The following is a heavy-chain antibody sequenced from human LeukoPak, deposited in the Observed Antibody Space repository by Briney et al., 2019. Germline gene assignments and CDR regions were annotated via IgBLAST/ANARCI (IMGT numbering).Heavy chain of an antibody. Sequence: PGGSLRLSCAASGFTFSSYAMSWVRQAPGKGLEWVSAISGSGGSTYYADSVKGRFTISRDNDAAVYYCVRDGAVVTSGSYPWRYFQYWGQGTLVTVSS. J-gene: IGHJ1*01. CDR1: GFTFSSYA. D-gene: IGHD3-10*01. CDR2: ISGSGGST. V-gene: IGHV3-23*01. CDR3: YFQY.